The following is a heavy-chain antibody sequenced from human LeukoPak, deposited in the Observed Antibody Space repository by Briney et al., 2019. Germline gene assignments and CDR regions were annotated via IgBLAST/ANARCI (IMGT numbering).Heavy chain of an antibody. CDR3: ARSSYSSSSSV. V-gene: IGHV3-48*04. CDR2: ISGSSGII. Sequence: GGSLRLSCAASGFTFNTYTMNWVRQAPGMGLEWVSYISGSSGIIDYADSVRGRFTISRDNAKNSLYLQINSLRAEDTAVYYCARSSYSSSSSVWGQGTMVTVSS. CDR1: GFTFNTYT. J-gene: IGHJ3*01. D-gene: IGHD6-6*01.